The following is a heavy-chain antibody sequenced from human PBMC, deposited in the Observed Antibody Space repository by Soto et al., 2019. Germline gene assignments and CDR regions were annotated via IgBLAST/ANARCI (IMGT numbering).Heavy chain of an antibody. Sequence: EVQLVESGGGLVQPGESLTLSCAASGFTFSSYWMHWVRQAPGKGLVWVSRIKSDGSGTYYADSVKGRLTISRDNAKNTLYLQMNSLXXXXXXXXXXXXXXXXXXXXXXYLGRHWGQGTLVTVSS. CDR2: IKSDGSGT. V-gene: IGHV3-74*01. CDR3: XXXXXXXXXXXXYLGRH. J-gene: IGHJ4*02. CDR1: GFTFSSYW.